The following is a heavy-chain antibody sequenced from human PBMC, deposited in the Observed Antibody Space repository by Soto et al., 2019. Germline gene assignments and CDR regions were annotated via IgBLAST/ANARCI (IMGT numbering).Heavy chain of an antibody. CDR3: ARDDYYGSGSYDYYYYGMDV. V-gene: IGHV3-21*01. J-gene: IGHJ6*02. CDR2: ISSSSSYI. Sequence: GSLRLSCAASGFPFSSYSMNWVRQAPGKGLEWVSSISSSSSYIYYADSVKGRFTISRDNAKNSLYLQMNSLRAEDTAVYYCARDDYYGSGSYDYYYYGMDVWGQGTTVTVSS. CDR1: GFPFSSYS. D-gene: IGHD3-10*01.